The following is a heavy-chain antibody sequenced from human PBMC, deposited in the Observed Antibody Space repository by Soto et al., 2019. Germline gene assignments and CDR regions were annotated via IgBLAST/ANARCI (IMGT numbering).Heavy chain of an antibody. D-gene: IGHD3-3*01. CDR2: IGGDGVTT. Sequence: PGGSLRLSCAASGFAFGGYSITWVRQAPGKGLEWVSVIGGDGVTTHYADSVEGRFIVSRDNSKNTLYLQMNSLRAEDTAVYYCAKDPGEPYYDFWSGYPNWFDPWGQGTLVTVSS. J-gene: IGHJ5*02. CDR3: AKDPGEPYYDFWSGYPNWFDP. V-gene: IGHV3-23*01. CDR1: GFAFGGYS.